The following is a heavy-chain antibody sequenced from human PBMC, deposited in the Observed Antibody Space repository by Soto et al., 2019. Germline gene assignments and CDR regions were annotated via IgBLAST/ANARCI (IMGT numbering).Heavy chain of an antibody. Sequence: SETLSLTCAVYGGSFSGYYWSWIRQPPGKGLEWIGEINHSGSTNYNPSLKSRVTISVDTSKNQFSLKLSSVTAADTAVYYCARSGTGYYDFWSGSGYYYGMDVWGQGTTVT. J-gene: IGHJ6*02. CDR2: INHSGST. D-gene: IGHD3-3*01. CDR1: GGSFSGYY. CDR3: ARSGTGYYDFWSGSGYYYGMDV. V-gene: IGHV4-34*01.